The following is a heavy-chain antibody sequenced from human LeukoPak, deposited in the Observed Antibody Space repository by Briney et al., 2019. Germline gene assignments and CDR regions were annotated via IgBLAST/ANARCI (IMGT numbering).Heavy chain of an antibody. Sequence: GASVKVSCKASGYTFSGYYIHWVRQAPGQGLEWMAWINFNSGDTNYAQKFQGRVTVTRDTSISTTYMELSSLRADDTAIYHCVRERGATVDYWGQGTLVTVSS. CDR2: INFNSGDT. CDR1: GYTFSGYY. J-gene: IGHJ4*02. V-gene: IGHV1-2*02. D-gene: IGHD1-26*01. CDR3: VRERGATVDY.